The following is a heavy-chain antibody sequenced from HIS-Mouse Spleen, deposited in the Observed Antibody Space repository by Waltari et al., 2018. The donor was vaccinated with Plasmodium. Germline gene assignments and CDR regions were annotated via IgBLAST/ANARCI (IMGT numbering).Heavy chain of an antibody. D-gene: IGHD2-15*01. CDR1: GFPFSSYG. V-gene: IGHV3-30*18. CDR2: ISYDGSNK. CDR3: AKDPYCSGGSCYSP. Sequence: QVQLVESGGGVVQPGRSLRLACAASGFPFSSYGMHWVRQAPGKGLEWVAVISYDGSNKYYADSVKCRFTISRDNSKNTLYLQMNSLRAEDTAVYYCAKDPYCSGGSCYSPWGQGTLVTVSS. J-gene: IGHJ5*02.